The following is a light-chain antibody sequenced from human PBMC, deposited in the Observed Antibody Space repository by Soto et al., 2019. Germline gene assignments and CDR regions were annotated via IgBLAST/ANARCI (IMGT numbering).Light chain of an antibody. CDR3: SSYRSSNTEV. CDR2: DVS. J-gene: IGLJ2*01. V-gene: IGLV2-14*01. CDR1: SSDVGGYNY. Sequence: QSALTQPASVSGSPGQSITISCTGTSSDVGGYNYVSWYQQYPGKAPNLMIYDVSNRPSGVSNRFSGSKSGKTASLTISGLQAADEADYYCSSYRSSNTEVFGGGTQLTVL.